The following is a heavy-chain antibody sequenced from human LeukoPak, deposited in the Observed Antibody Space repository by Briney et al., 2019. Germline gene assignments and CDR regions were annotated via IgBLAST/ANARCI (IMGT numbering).Heavy chain of an antibody. CDR2: IYSGGDT. J-gene: IGHJ5*02. D-gene: IGHD6-19*01. Sequence: QSGGSLRLSCAASGFTVNSNYMNWVRQAPGKGLEWVSVIYSGGDTYYADSVKDRFTISRDSSKSALYLQMNSLGADDTAVYYCASHRLADWFDPWDQGTLVTVSS. CDR3: ASHRLADWFDP. V-gene: IGHV3-66*04. CDR1: GFTVNSNY.